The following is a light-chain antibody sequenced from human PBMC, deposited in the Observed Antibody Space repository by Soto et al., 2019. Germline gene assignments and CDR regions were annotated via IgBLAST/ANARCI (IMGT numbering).Light chain of an antibody. J-gene: IGKJ1*01. CDR2: GVS. CDR3: QQYDFWPRT. Sequence: EKVMTQSPATLSVSPGQRANPSCRASQSLERELAWYQQKPGQAPRLLIYGVSTRATGIPARFSGSGSGTEFTLTISSLQSEDFAVYYCQQYDFWPRTFGQGTKVESK. CDR1: QSLERE. V-gene: IGKV3-15*01.